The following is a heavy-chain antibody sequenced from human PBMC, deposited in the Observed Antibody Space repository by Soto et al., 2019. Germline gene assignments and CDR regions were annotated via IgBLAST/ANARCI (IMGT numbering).Heavy chain of an antibody. Sequence: QVQLQQWGAGLLKPSETLSLTCAVYGGSFSGYYWSWIRQPPGKGLEWIGEINHSGSTNYNPSLKSRVTMSVDTSKNQISLKLSSVTAADTAVYYCARVPPRYSNTFDYWGQGTLVTVSS. CDR1: GGSFSGYY. J-gene: IGHJ4*02. CDR3: ARVPPRYSNTFDY. V-gene: IGHV4-34*01. D-gene: IGHD6-13*01. CDR2: INHSGST.